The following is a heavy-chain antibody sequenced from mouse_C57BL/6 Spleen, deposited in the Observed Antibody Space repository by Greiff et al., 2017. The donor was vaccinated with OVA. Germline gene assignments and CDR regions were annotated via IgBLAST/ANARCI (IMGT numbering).Heavy chain of an antibody. CDR3: ANYYGTLDY. CDR2: IYPGSGST. Sequence: QVQLQQSGAELVKPGASVKMSCKASGYTFTSYWLTWVKQRPGQGLEWIGDIYPGSGSTNYNEKFKSKATLTVYTSSSTAYMQLSSLTAEDSAVYYCANYYGTLDYWGQGTTLTVSS. V-gene: IGHV1-55*01. D-gene: IGHD1-1*01. J-gene: IGHJ2*01. CDR1: GYTFTSYW.